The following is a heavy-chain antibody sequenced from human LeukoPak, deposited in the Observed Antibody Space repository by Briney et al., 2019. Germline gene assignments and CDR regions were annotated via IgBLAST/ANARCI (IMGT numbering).Heavy chain of an antibody. Sequence: GGSLGLSCAASGFTISTYAMTWVRQAPGNGLEWVSSITSSGATTYYADSVKGRFTICRDISKNTLYLQMNSLTAEDSAVYYCAKEFIAGDGHVDCDSWGQGTLVTVSS. D-gene: IGHD5-24*01. V-gene: IGHV3-23*01. J-gene: IGHJ4*02. CDR2: ITSSGATT. CDR1: GFTISTYA. CDR3: AKEFIAGDGHVDCDS.